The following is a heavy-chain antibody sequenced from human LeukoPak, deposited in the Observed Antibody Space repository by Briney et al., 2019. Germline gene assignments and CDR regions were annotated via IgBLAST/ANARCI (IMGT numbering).Heavy chain of an antibody. D-gene: IGHD6-6*01. V-gene: IGHV4-59*01. J-gene: IGHJ4*02. CDR3: AGDSPPQYASSSAGFDY. Sequence: PSETLSLTCAVSGHSIRNYYWSWIRQPPGKGLEWVGYIYYRGNTNYNPSLKSRVIISIDTSKNQFSLKLSSVTAADTAVYFCAGDSPPQYASSSAGFDYWGPGTLVIVSS. CDR2: IYYRGNT. CDR1: GHSIRNYY.